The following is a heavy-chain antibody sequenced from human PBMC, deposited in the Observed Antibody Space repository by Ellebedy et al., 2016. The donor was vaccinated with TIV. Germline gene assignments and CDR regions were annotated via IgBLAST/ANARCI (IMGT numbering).Heavy chain of an antibody. D-gene: IGHD4-17*01. V-gene: IGHV3-30-3*01. Sequence: GGSLRLSXSASGFTFGDYALHWVRQAPGKGLEWMVVISYDGNQIYYADSVKGRFTLSRDNSKNTLFLQMNSLRPEDTAVYYCARDITIGAPHAFDIWGQGTMVTVSP. CDR2: ISYDGNQI. CDR3: ARDITIGAPHAFDI. J-gene: IGHJ3*02. CDR1: GFTFGDYA.